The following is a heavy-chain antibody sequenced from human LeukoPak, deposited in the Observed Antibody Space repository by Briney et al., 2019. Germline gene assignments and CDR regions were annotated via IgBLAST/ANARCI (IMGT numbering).Heavy chain of an antibody. D-gene: IGHD6-13*01. CDR3: ARGPYSSNWYVDY. CDR1: GFTFRRYE. V-gene: IGHV3-48*03. J-gene: IGHJ4*02. CDR2: ISTSARTI. Sequence: GGSLGLSCAASGFTFRRYEMNWVRQAPGRGLEWISYISTSARTIYYADSVKGRFTVSRDSAKNSLYLQMNSLRAEDTAVYYCARGPYSSNWYVDYWGQGTLVTVAS.